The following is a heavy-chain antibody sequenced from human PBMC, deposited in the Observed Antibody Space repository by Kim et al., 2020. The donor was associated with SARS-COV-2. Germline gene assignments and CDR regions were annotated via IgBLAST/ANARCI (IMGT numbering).Heavy chain of an antibody. CDR3: ARDWHITTVSSAGRYSWFDP. CDR2: IDTNTGHP. CDR1: GYSFTKHS. Sequence: ASVKVSCKASGYSFTKHSINWLRQAPGQGLEWMGWIDTNTGHPRYAQGFTRRFVFSLDTSVDTAFLQISSLMAADTAVYYCARDWHITTVSSAGRYSWFDPWGQGTAVTVAS. D-gene: IGHD2-2*01. V-gene: IGHV7-4-1*02. J-gene: IGHJ5*02.